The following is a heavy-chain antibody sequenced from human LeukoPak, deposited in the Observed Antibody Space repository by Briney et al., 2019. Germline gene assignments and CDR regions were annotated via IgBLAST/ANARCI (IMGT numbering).Heavy chain of an antibody. Sequence: SETPSLTCAVYGGSFSGYYWSWIRQPPGKGLEWIGEINHSGSTNYNPSLKSRVTISVDTSKNQFSLKLSSVTAADTAVYYCAGRPYYDTAKFDYWGQGTLVTVSS. D-gene: IGHD3-22*01. V-gene: IGHV4-34*01. CDR1: GGSFSGYY. CDR2: INHSGST. CDR3: AGRPYYDTAKFDY. J-gene: IGHJ4*02.